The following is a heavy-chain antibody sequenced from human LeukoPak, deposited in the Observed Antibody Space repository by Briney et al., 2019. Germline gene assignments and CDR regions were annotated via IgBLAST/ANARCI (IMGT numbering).Heavy chain of an antibody. Sequence: PGGSLRLSCAASGFTFSSYGMHWVRQAPGKGLEWVAFIRYDGSNKYYAGSVKGRFTISRDNSKNTLYLQMNSLRAEDTAVYYCAKEHSAFDAFDIWGQGTMVTVSS. D-gene: IGHD3-10*01. CDR2: IRYDGSNK. CDR3: AKEHSAFDAFDI. V-gene: IGHV3-30*02. CDR1: GFTFSSYG. J-gene: IGHJ3*02.